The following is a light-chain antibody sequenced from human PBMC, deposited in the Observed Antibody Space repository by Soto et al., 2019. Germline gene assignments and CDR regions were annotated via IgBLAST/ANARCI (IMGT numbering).Light chain of an antibody. V-gene: IGKV3-20*01. CDR2: GAS. J-gene: IGKJ3*01. CDR3: QQYGSSVGFT. Sequence: DIVLTQSPGTLSLSPGERATLSCRASQSVSNNYLAWYQQKPGQAPRLLIHGASSRATGIPDRFSGSGSGTDFTLTITGLEPADSAVYYCQQYGSSVGFTFGPGTKVDIK. CDR1: QSVSNNY.